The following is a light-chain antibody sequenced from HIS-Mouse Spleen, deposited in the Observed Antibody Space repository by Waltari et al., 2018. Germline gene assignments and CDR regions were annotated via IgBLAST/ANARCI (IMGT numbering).Light chain of an antibody. CDR2: EGS. J-gene: IGLJ3*02. CDR1: SRDVGRLNL. Sequence: QSALTQPASVSGSPGPSITISCTGTSRDVGRLNLFPWYQQHPGKAPKLMIYEGSKRPSGVSNRFSGSKSGNTASLTISGLQAEDEADYYCCSYAGSSTWVFGGGTKLTVL. V-gene: IGLV2-23*01. CDR3: CSYAGSSTWV.